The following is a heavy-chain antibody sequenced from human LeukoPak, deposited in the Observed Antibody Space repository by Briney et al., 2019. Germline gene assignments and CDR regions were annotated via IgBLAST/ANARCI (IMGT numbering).Heavy chain of an antibody. D-gene: IGHD5-12*01. Sequence: GGSLRLSCAASGFTFSDYYMSWIRQAPGKGLEWVSYISSSGSTIYYADSVKGRFTISRDNAKNSLYLQMNSLRAEDTAVYYCRSGPTRSDAFDIGGQGTMVTVSS. CDR3: RSGPTRSDAFDI. J-gene: IGHJ3*02. CDR2: ISSSGSTI. CDR1: GFTFSDYY. V-gene: IGHV3-11*04.